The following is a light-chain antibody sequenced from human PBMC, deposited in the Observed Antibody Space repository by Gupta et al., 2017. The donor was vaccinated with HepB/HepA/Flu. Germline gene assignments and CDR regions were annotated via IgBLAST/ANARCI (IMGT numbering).Light chain of an antibody. CDR2: RDG. V-gene: IGLV3-9*01. J-gene: IGLJ2*01. Sequence: SYELTQPLSVSVALGQTARITCGGNNIGRKIVHWYQQRPGQAPVQVIYRDGHRPSGIPERVSGSNSGNTATLIISGAQAGDEGDYYCQVWDTTSNVVFGGGTEVTVL. CDR1: NIGRKI. CDR3: QVWDTTSNVV.